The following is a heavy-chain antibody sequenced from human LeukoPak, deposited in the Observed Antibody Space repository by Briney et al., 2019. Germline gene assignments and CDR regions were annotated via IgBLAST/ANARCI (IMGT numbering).Heavy chain of an antibody. CDR1: GGSISSYY. V-gene: IGHV4-59*12. D-gene: IGHD2-15*01. Sequence: SETLSLTCTVSGGSISSYYWSWIRQPPGKGLEWIGYIYYSGSTNYNPSLKSRVTMSVDTSKNQFTVRLSSVTAADTAVYYCARERASLYCSGGGCYLEYWGQGTLVTVSS. J-gene: IGHJ4*02. CDR2: IYYSGST. CDR3: ARERASLYCSGGGCYLEY.